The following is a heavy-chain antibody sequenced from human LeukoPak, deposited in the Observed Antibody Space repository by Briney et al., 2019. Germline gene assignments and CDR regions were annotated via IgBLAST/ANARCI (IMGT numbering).Heavy chain of an antibody. D-gene: IGHD3-22*01. CDR1: GGSISSGGYS. CDR2: IYYSGST. CDR3: ARDCIRHDSSGYYYYYGMDV. V-gene: IGHV4-31*03. Sequence: PSQTLSLTCTVSGGSISSGGYSWSWIRQHPGKGLEWIGYIYYSGSTYYNPSLKSRVTMSVDTSKNQFSLKLSSVTAADTAVYYCARDCIRHDSSGYYYYYGMDVWGQGTTVTVSS. J-gene: IGHJ6*02.